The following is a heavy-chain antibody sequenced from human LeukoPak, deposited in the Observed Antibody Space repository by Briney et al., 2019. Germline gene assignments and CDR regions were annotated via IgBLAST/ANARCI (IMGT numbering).Heavy chain of an antibody. J-gene: IGHJ3*02. D-gene: IGHD2-21*02. Sequence: ASETLSLTCTVSGGSISSSSYYWGWIRQPPGKGLEWIGSIYYSGSTYYNPSLKSRVTISVDTSKNQFSLKLSSVTAADTAVYYCARYRNCGSDCYDAFDIWGQGTMVTVSS. CDR2: IYYSGST. V-gene: IGHV4-39*07. CDR3: ARYRNCGSDCYDAFDI. CDR1: GGSISSSSYY.